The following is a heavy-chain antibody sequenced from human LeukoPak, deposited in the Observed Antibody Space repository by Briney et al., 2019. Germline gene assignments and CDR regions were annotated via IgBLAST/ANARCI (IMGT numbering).Heavy chain of an antibody. CDR1: GFTVSSNY. V-gene: IGHV3-53*01. Sequence: PGGSLRLSCAASGFTVSSNYMSWVRQAPGKGLEWVSVIYSGGSTYYADSVKGRFTISRDNSKNTLYLQMNSLRAEDTAVYYCARDRVDTAMEYYYYCGMDVWGQGTTVTVSS. D-gene: IGHD5-18*01. J-gene: IGHJ6*02. CDR3: ARDRVDTAMEYYYYCGMDV. CDR2: IYSGGST.